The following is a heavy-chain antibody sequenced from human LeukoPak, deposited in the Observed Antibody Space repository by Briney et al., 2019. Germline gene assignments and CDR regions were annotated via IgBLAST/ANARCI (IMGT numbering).Heavy chain of an antibody. CDR2: ISSSGSTI. V-gene: IGHV3-48*01. CDR1: GFTLSSYT. Sequence: GGSLRLSCAASGFTLSSYTMNWVRQAPGKGLEWVSYISSSGSTIYYADSVKGRFTISRDDAKNSLYLQMNSLRAEDTAVYYCARPVATVTTPGFDYWGQGTLVTVSS. D-gene: IGHD4-11*01. J-gene: IGHJ4*02. CDR3: ARPVATVTTPGFDY.